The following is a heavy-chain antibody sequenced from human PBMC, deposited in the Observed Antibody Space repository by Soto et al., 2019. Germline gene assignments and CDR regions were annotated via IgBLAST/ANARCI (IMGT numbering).Heavy chain of an antibody. J-gene: IGHJ6*02. Sequence: ASVKVSCNASGYTFTSYYMHWVRQAPGQGLEWMGIINPSGGSTSYAQKFQGRVTMTRDTSTSTVYMELSSLRSEDTAVYYCARDPRAFWSGYSTYYYYGMDVWGQGTTVTVS. CDR2: INPSGGST. CDR1: GYTFTSYY. CDR3: ARDPRAFWSGYSTYYYYGMDV. D-gene: IGHD3-3*01. V-gene: IGHV1-46*01.